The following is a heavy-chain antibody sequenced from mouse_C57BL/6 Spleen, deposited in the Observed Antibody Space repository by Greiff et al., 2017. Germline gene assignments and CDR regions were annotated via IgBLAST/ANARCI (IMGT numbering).Heavy chain of an antibody. D-gene: IGHD2-4*01. CDR2: ISSGSSTI. J-gene: IGHJ4*01. V-gene: IGHV5-17*01. CDR1: GFTFSDYG. Sequence: EVQGVESGGGLVKPGGSLKLSCAASGFTFSDYGMHWVRQAPEKGLEWVAYISSGSSTIYYADTVKGRVTISRDNAKNTLFLQMTSLRSEDTAMYYCARPYDYDGGYYAMDYWGQGTSVTVSS. CDR3: ARPYDYDGGYYAMDY.